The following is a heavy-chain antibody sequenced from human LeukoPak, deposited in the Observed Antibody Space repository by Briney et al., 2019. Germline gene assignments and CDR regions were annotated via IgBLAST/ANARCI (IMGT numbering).Heavy chain of an antibody. CDR1: GVSISSGSYY. Sequence: PSETLSLTCTVSGVSISSGSYYWSWIRQPAGKGLEWIGRIYTSGSTNYNPSLKSRVTISVNTSKNQFSLKLSSVTAADTAVYYCARDLSGRYFDWLSSRNAFDIWGQGTMVTVSS. D-gene: IGHD3-9*01. J-gene: IGHJ3*02. CDR2: IYTSGST. CDR3: ARDLSGRYFDWLSSRNAFDI. V-gene: IGHV4-61*02.